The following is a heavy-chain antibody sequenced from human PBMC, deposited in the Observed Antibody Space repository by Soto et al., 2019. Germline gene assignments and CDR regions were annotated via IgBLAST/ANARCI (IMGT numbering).Heavy chain of an antibody. V-gene: IGHV1-18*01. J-gene: IGHJ4*02. D-gene: IGHD4-4*01. CDR3: ATDFRPQHAGAPLHFKS. CDR1: GYSFTNYG. CDR2: ISAYNGNT. Sequence: QVQLVQSGAEVRKPGASVKVSCKASGYSFTNYGISWVRQAPGQGLEWMGWISAYNGNTKFAQKVQGTDTMATDTPTTTASMELSRIRTDATAEYYCATDFRPQHAGAPLHFKSWGQGTLVTVSP.